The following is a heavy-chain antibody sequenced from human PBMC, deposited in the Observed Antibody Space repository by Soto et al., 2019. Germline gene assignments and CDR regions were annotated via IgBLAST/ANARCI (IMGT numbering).Heavy chain of an antibody. CDR1: GFTFSSYG. Sequence: QVQLVESGGGVVQPGRSLRLSCAASGFTFSSYGMHWVRQAPGKGLEWVAVIWYDGSNKYYADSVKGRFTISRDNSKNALYLQMSSRRGEDTAVYYCARDMPWREQWPLPEVGATYNFDYWGQGSLVTVSS. CDR2: IWYDGSNK. J-gene: IGHJ4*02. D-gene: IGHD1-26*01. CDR3: ARDMPWREQWPLPEVGATYNFDY. V-gene: IGHV3-33*01.